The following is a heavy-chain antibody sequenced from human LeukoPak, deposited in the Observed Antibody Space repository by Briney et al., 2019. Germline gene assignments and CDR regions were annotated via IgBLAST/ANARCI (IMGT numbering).Heavy chain of an antibody. D-gene: IGHD4-17*01. J-gene: IGHJ4*02. Sequence: SETLSLTCTVSGGSISSGSYYWSWIRQPAGKGLEWIGRIYTSGSTNYNPSLKSRVTISVDTSKNQFSLKLSSVTAADTAVYYCARGSRYYGDYSNWGQGTLVTVSS. V-gene: IGHV4-61*02. CDR2: IYTSGST. CDR1: GGSISSGSYY. CDR3: ARGSRYYGDYSN.